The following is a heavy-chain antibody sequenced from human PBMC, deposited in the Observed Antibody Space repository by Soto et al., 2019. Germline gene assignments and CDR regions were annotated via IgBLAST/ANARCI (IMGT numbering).Heavy chain of an antibody. V-gene: IGHV1-18*01. CDR1: GYTFTSYG. J-gene: IGHJ3*02. Sequence: ASVKVSCKASGYTFTSYGISWVRQAPGQGLEWMGWISAYNGNTNYAQKLQGRVTMTTDTSTSTAYMELRSLRSDDTAVYYCVGEYYYDRSGYYTDAFDIWGQGTMVTVSS. CDR2: ISAYNGNT. CDR3: VGEYYYDRSGYYTDAFDI. D-gene: IGHD3-22*01.